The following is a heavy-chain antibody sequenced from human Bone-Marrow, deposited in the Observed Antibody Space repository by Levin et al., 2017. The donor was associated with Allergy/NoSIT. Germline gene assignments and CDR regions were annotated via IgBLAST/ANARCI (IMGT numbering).Heavy chain of an antibody. D-gene: IGHD6-13*01. V-gene: IGHV3-48*02. CDR3: ARDVRAGSSWEDAFDI. Sequence: GESLKISCAASGFTFSSYSMNWVRQAPGKGLEWVSYISSSSSTIYYADSVKGRFTISRDNAKNSLYMQMNSLRDEDTAVYYCARDVRAGSSWEDAFDIWGQGTMVTVSS. CDR2: ISSSSSTI. CDR1: GFTFSSYS. J-gene: IGHJ3*02.